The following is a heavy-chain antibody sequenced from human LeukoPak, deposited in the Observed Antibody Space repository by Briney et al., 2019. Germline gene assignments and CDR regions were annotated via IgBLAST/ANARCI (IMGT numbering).Heavy chain of an antibody. CDR2: INPSGGST. D-gene: IGHD3-22*01. V-gene: IGHV1-46*01. J-gene: IGHJ4*02. CDR1: GYTFTSYY. Sequence: ASVKVSCKASGYTFTSYYMHWVRQAPGQGLEWMGIINPSGGSTSYAQKLQGRVTMTRDTSTSTVYMELSSLRSEDTAVYYCARDSSGYYYTDYWGQGTLVTVSS. CDR3: ARDSSGYYYTDY.